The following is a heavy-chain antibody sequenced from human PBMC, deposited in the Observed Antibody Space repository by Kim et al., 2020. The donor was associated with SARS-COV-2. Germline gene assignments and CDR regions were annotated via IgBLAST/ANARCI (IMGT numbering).Heavy chain of an antibody. CDR3: VKYSSGWNRFDP. CDR2: IYYSGST. D-gene: IGHD6-19*01. Sequence: SETLSLTCTVSPGSMNSYYWSWIRQSPGKGLEWIGYIYYSGSTNYNPSLKSRVTISVDTSKNQFSLKVNSVTAADTAVYYCVKYSSGWNRFDPLGQGTLV. V-gene: IGHV4-59*08. CDR1: PGSMNSYY. J-gene: IGHJ5*02.